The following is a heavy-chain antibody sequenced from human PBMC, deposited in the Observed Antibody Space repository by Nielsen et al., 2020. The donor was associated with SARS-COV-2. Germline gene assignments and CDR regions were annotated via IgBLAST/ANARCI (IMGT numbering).Heavy chain of an antibody. Sequence: SGPTLVKPTETLTLTCTVSGFSLSNARMGVSWIRQPPGKALEWLAHIFSNDEKSYSTSLKSRLTISKDTSKSQVVLTMTNMDPVDTATYYCARIRGYYGSGAGYYFDYWGQGTLVTVSS. V-gene: IGHV2-26*01. J-gene: IGHJ4*02. CDR2: IFSNDEK. CDR3: ARIRGYYGSGAGYYFDY. D-gene: IGHD3-10*01. CDR1: GFSLSNARMG.